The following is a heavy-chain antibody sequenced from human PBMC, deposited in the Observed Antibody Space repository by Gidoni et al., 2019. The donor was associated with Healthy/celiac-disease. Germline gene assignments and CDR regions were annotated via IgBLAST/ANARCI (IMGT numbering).Heavy chain of an antibody. CDR2: ISDDGSNK. CDR1: GFPFSSYG. D-gene: IGHD3-22*01. Sequence: QVQLVESGGGVVQPGRSLRLSCAASGFPFSSYGMHCVRQAPGKGLEWVAVISDDGSNKYYADSVKGRFTISRDNSKNTLYLQMNSLRAEDTAVYYCARHGSSGYLGPFDYWGQGTLVTVSS. J-gene: IGHJ4*02. V-gene: IGHV3-30*03. CDR3: ARHGSSGYLGPFDY.